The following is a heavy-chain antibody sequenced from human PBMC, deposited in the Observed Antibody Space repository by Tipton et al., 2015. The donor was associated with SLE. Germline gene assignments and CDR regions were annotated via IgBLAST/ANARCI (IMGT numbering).Heavy chain of an antibody. D-gene: IGHD6-19*01. CDR3: ARTWSSGEQWLFHVDY. CDR1: GGSFSSYY. CDR2: IYYSGST. V-gene: IGHV4-59*12. J-gene: IGHJ4*02. Sequence: TLSLTCAVYGGSFSSYYWSWIRQPPGRGLEWIGYIYYSGSTNYNPSLKSRVTISVDTSKNQFSLKLSSVTDADTAVYYCARTWSSGEQWLFHVDYWGQGTLVTVSS.